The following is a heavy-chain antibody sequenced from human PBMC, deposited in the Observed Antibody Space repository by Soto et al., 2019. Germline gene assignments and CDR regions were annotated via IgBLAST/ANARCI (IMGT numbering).Heavy chain of an antibody. CDR3: ARDRVYGAHYYYGMDV. Sequence: QVQLVQSGAEVKKPGASVKVSCKASGYSFTRYYMHWVRQAPGQGLEWMGIINPSSGSTNYAQKFQGRVTMTRDMSTNTVYMEMSSLRSEDTAAYYCARDRVYGAHYYYGMDVWGQGTTVTVSS. J-gene: IGHJ6*02. CDR2: INPSSGST. D-gene: IGHD4-17*01. CDR1: GYSFTRYY. V-gene: IGHV1-46*01.